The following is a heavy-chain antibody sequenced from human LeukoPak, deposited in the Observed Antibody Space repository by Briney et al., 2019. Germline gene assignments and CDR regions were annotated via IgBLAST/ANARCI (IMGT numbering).Heavy chain of an antibody. CDR2: IYTSGTT. D-gene: IGHD6-6*01. J-gene: IGHJ6*03. V-gene: IGHV4-61*02. Sequence: SETLSLTCTVSGGSVRRGNYYWTWIRQPAGSGLEWIGRIYTSGTTDYNPSLRARVTISVDASRNQFSLNLSSVTAADTAVYYCARWSGSVTARNYYYYMDVWGEGTTVTVSS. CDR3: ARWSGSVTARNYYYYMDV. CDR1: GGSVRRGNYY.